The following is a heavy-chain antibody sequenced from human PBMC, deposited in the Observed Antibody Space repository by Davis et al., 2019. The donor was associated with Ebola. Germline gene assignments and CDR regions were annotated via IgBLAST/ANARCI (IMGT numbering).Heavy chain of an antibody. J-gene: IGHJ6*03. CDR3: ARDGGSQLLYYYYYYMDV. V-gene: IGHV1-46*01. CDR1: GYTFTSYY. Sequence: ASVKVSCKASGYTFTSYYMHWVRQAPGQGLEWVGIINPSGGSTSYTQKFQGRVTMTRDTSTSTVYMELSSLRSEDTAVYYCARDGGSQLLYYYYYYMDVWGKGTTVTVSS. CDR2: INPSGGST. D-gene: IGHD2-2*01.